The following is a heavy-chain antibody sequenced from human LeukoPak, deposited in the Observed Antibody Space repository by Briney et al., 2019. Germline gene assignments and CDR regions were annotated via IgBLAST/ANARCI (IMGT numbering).Heavy chain of an antibody. CDR3: ARDLRSRPYYDFWSGPDETYYYYMDV. D-gene: IGHD3-3*01. Sequence: SETLSLTCTVSGGSISSGGYYWSWIRQPPGKGLEWIGYIYHSGSTYYNPSLKSRVTISVDRSKNQFSLKLSSVTAADTAVYYCARDLRSRPYYDFWSGPDETYYYYMDVWGKGTTVTVSS. J-gene: IGHJ6*03. CDR2: IYHSGST. CDR1: GGSISSGGYY. V-gene: IGHV4-30-2*01.